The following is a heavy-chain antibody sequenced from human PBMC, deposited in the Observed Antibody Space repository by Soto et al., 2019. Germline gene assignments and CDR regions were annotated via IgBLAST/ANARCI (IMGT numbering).Heavy chain of an antibody. D-gene: IGHD1-26*01. V-gene: IGHV3-23*01. CDR3: AKGVVGEPRVYGMDV. J-gene: IGHJ6*02. CDR1: GFTFSSYA. CDR2: ISGSGGST. Sequence: QAGGSLRLSCAASGFTFSSYAMSWVRQAPGKGLEWVSAISGSGGSTYYADSVKGRFTISRDNSKNTLYLQMNSLRAEDTAVYYCAKGVVGEPRVYGMDVWGQGTTVTVSS.